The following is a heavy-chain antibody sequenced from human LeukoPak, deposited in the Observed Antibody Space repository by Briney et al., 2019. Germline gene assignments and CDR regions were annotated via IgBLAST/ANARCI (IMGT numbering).Heavy chain of an antibody. V-gene: IGHV4-34*01. J-gene: IGHJ4*01. CDR3: ARRTYDSGWVIEY. D-gene: IGHD3-22*01. CDR1: SGSFSGYY. Sequence: SETLSLTCAVYSGSFSGYYWSWIRQPPGKGLGWIGEINHRGNTNYNPSFMTRVTISVDTSKNQFSLKLSSVTAADTAVYYCARRTYDSGWVIEYWGQGNLVTVSS. CDR2: INHRGNT.